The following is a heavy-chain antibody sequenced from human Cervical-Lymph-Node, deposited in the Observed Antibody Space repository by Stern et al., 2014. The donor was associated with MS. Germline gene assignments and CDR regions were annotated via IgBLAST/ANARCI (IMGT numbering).Heavy chain of an antibody. J-gene: IGHJ5*02. CDR1: GGTFSKFP. CDR3: ALSSETSDRWYSLGYDL. CDR2: IFPVFGTP. V-gene: IGHV1-69*01. Sequence: QVQLVESGAEVTKPGSSGKVSCKASGGTFSKFPSSWVRQAPGQGLEWMGGIFPVFGTPTYAQEFRGRVTITADVSTSTVYMELSSLRSDDTAVYYCALSSETSDRWYSLGYDLWGQRTLVTVSS. D-gene: IGHD6-13*01.